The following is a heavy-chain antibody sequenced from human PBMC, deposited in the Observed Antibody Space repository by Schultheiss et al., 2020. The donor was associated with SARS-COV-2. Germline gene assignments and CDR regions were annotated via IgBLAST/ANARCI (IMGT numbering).Heavy chain of an antibody. CDR3: ARDDTATYFDY. CDR2: ISGGGGGT. V-gene: IGHV3-23*01. CDR1: GFTFSSYW. J-gene: IGHJ4*02. Sequence: GGSLRLSCAASGFTFSSYWMHWVRQAPGKGLEWVSGISGGGGGTYYADSVKGRFTISRDNSKNSLYLQMNSLRAEDTAVYYCARDDTATYFDYWGQGTLVTVTS.